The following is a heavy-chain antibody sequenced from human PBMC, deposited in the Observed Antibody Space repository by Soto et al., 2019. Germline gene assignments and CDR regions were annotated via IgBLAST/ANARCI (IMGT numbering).Heavy chain of an antibody. CDR2: IERDDDDK. CDR3: ARSIRGPRRFNGMDV. V-gene: IGHV2-70*13. Sequence: SGPTLVNPTETLTLTCTFSGFSLTSPGMCVSWIRQSPGKALEWLALIERDDDDKYYSTSLKTRLTISKDTRKNQVVLTMANMEPAETATYYCARSIRGPRRFNGMDVWGQGTTVTVSS. CDR1: GFSLTSPGMC. J-gene: IGHJ6*02. D-gene: IGHD1-20*01.